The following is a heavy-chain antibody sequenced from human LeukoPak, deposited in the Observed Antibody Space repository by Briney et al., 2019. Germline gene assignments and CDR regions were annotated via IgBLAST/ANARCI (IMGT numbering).Heavy chain of an antibody. CDR2: ISPSGTTI. CDR1: GFSFSTYY. CDR3: ARDPRGYCSSTSCYYGMDV. Sequence: GGSLRLSCAASGFSFSTYYVNWVRQAPGKGLEWVSYISPSGTTIYYADSVKGRFTISRDNAKNSLYLQMNSLRAEDTAVYYCARDPRGYCSSTSCYYGMDVWGQGTTVTVSS. V-gene: IGHV3-48*03. D-gene: IGHD2-2*01. J-gene: IGHJ6*02.